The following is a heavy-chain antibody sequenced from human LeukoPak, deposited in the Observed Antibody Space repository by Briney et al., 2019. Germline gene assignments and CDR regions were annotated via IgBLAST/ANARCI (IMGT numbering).Heavy chain of an antibody. CDR3: ARAYTQGFDY. CDR2: MNPNSGYT. CDR1: GYTFSNYD. V-gene: IGHV1-8*02. Sequence: ASVKVSCKASGYTFSNYDINWVRQATGQGLEWMGWMNPNSGYTGYAQKFQGRVTITRNTSISTAYMELSSLRSEDTAVYYCARAYTQGFDYWGQGTLVTVSS. D-gene: IGHD4-11*01. J-gene: IGHJ4*02.